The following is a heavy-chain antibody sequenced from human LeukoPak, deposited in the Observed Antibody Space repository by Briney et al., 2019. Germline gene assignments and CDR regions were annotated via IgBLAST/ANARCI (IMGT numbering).Heavy chain of an antibody. CDR1: GITFSSYD. D-gene: IGHD4-17*01. CDR2: ISSSGSTI. Sequence: GGSLRLSCAASGITFSSYDMSWVRQAPGKGLEWVSYISSSGSTIYYADSVKGRFTISRDNAKNSLYLQMNSLRAEDTAVYYCARETTVTDYWGQGTLVTVSS. CDR3: ARETTVTDY. V-gene: IGHV3-48*03. J-gene: IGHJ4*02.